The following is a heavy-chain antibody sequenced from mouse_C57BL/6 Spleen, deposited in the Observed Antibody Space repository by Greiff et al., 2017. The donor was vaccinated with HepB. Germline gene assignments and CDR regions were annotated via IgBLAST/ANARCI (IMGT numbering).Heavy chain of an antibody. CDR2: ISSGSSTI. D-gene: IGHD1-1*01. J-gene: IGHJ3*01. CDR1: GFTFSDYG. CDR3: ARSHYYGSSYGGFAY. V-gene: IGHV5-17*01. Sequence: EVHLVESGGGLVKPGGSLKLSCAASGFTFSDYGMHWVRQAPEKGLEWVAYISSGSSTIYYADTVKGRFTISRDNAKNTLFLHMTSLRSEDTAMYYCARSHYYGSSYGGFAYWGQGTLVTVSA.